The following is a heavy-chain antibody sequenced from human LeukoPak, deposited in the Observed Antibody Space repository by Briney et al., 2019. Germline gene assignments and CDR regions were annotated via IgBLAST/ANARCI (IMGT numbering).Heavy chain of an antibody. Sequence: SETLSLTCTVSGGSISSYYWSWIRQPPGKGLEWIGYIYYRGSTNYNPSLKSRVTISVDTSKNQFSLKLSSVTAVDTAGYYCATINWGRLRHWPTYYFDYWGQGTLVTVSS. J-gene: IGHJ4*02. D-gene: IGHD7-27*01. CDR3: ATINWGRLRHWPTYYFDY. V-gene: IGHV4-59*01. CDR1: GGSISSYY. CDR2: IYYRGST.